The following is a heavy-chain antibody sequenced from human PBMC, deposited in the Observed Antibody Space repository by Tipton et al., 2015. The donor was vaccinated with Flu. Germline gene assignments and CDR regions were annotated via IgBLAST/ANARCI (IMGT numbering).Heavy chain of an antibody. D-gene: IGHD3-22*01. J-gene: IGHJ4*02. CDR1: GGSISSYY. V-gene: IGHV4-4*07. CDR2: IYTSGST. CDR3: ARGGYYDSSGYYYPIDY. Sequence: TLSLTCTVSGGSISSYYWSWIRQPAGKGLEWIGRIYTSGSTNYNPSLKSRVTMSVDTSKNQFSLKLSSVTAADTAVYYCARGGYYDSSGYYYPIDYWGQGTLVTVSS.